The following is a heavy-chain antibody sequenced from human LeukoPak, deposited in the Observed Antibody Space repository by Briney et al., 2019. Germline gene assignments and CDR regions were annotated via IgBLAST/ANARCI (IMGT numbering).Heavy chain of an antibody. V-gene: IGHV3-11*01. Sequence: RTGGSLRLSCAASGFTFSDYYMSWIRQAPGKGLEWVSYISSSGSTIYYADSVKGRFTISRDNAKNSLYLQVNSLRAEDTAVYYCARVAVAGSYNWFDPWGQGTLDTVSS. CDR2: ISSSGSTI. CDR3: ARVAVAGSYNWFDP. D-gene: IGHD6-19*01. CDR1: GFTFSDYY. J-gene: IGHJ5*02.